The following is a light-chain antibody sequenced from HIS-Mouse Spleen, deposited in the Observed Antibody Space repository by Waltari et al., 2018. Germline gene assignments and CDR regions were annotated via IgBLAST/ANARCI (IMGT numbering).Light chain of an antibody. CDR2: WAS. CDR3: QQYYSTPRT. CDR1: QSVLYSSNNKNY. V-gene: IGKV4-1*01. Sequence: DIVMTQSPDFLAVSLGERATIHCNSSQSVLYSSNNKNYLAWYQQKPGQPPKLLIYWASTRESGVPDRFSGSGSGTDFTLTISSLQAEDVAVYYCQQYYSTPRTFGQGTKVEIK. J-gene: IGKJ1*01.